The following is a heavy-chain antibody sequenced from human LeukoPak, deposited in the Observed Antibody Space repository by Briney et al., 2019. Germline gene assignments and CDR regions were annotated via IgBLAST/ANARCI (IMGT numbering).Heavy chain of an antibody. Sequence: SETLSLTCTVSGCSISSYYWSWIRQPPGKGLEWIGFIYYAGSTNYNPSLESRVTISVDTSKNHFSLKLSSVTAADTAVYYCARSYCSNINCYPYYFDFWGQGALVTVSS. D-gene: IGHD2-2*01. CDR3: ARSYCSNINCYPYYFDF. J-gene: IGHJ4*02. CDR1: GCSISSYY. CDR2: IYYAGST. V-gene: IGHV4-59*01.